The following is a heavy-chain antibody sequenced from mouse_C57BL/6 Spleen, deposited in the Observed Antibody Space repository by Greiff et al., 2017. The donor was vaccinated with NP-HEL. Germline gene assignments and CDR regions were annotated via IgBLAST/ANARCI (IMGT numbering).Heavy chain of an antibody. CDR2: INPSTGGT. J-gene: IGHJ2*01. CDR1: GYSFTGYY. D-gene: IGHD1-1*01. CDR3: ARTYYGSSYYFDY. V-gene: IGHV1-42*01. Sequence: EVQGVESGPELVKPGASVKISCTASGYSFTGYYMNWVQQSPEKSLEWIGEINPSTGGTTYNQKFKAKATLTVDKSSSTAYMQLKSLTSEDSAVYYCARTYYGSSYYFDYWGQGTTLTVSS.